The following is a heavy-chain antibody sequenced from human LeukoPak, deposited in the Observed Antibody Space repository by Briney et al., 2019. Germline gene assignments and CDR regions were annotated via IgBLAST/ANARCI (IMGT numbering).Heavy chain of an antibody. CDR2: INGDGSST. CDR1: GFTFSSYW. Sequence: GGSLRLSCAASGFTFSSYWMHWVRQAPGKGLVWVSRINGDGSSTSYADSVKGRFTISRDNAKNTLYLQMNSLRAEGTAVYYCAREGPSIFDYWGQGTLVTVSS. CDR3: AREGPSIFDY. V-gene: IGHV3-74*01. J-gene: IGHJ4*02.